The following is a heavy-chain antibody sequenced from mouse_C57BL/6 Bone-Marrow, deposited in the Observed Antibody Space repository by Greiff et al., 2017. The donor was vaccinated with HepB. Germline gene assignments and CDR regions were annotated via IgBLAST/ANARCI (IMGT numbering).Heavy chain of an antibody. V-gene: IGHV5-15*01. D-gene: IGHD2-4*01. CDR2: ISNLAYSI. J-gene: IGHJ4*01. Sequence: VQLKESGGGLVQPGGSLKLSCAASGFTFSDYGMAWVRQAPRKGPEWVAFISNLAYSIYYADTVTGRFTISRENAKNTLYLEMSSLRSEDTAMYYCARRGNDSMDYWGQGTSVTVSS. CDR1: GFTFSDYG. CDR3: ARRGNDSMDY.